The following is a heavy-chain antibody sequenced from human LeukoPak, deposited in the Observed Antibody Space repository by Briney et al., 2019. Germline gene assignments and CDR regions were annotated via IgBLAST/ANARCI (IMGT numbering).Heavy chain of an antibody. Sequence: ASVKVSCKASGYTFTSCDIDWVRQATGQGLEWMGWMNPNSGNTGYGQSFQGRITMTRDISIGTAYMELSNLTSEDTAIYYCTRGSSGRRDNWGQGTLVTVSA. V-gene: IGHV1-8*01. CDR1: GYTFTSCD. CDR3: TRGSSGRRDN. D-gene: IGHD6-19*01. J-gene: IGHJ4*02. CDR2: MNPNSGNT.